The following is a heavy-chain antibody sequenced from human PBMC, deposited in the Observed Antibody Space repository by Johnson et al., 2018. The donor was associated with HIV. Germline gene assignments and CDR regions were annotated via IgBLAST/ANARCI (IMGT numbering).Heavy chain of an antibody. CDR2: IYSGGST. CDR1: GFTVSSNY. V-gene: IGHV3-66*01. J-gene: IGHJ3*02. D-gene: IGHD2/OR15-2a*01. Sequence: VQLVESGGGLVQPGGSLRLSCAASGFTVSSNYMSWVRQAPGKGLEWVSVIYSGGSTYYADSVKGRFTISRDNSKNTLYLQMNSLRAEDTAVYYCAKARARFYGAFDMWGQGTMV. CDR3: AKARARFYGAFDM.